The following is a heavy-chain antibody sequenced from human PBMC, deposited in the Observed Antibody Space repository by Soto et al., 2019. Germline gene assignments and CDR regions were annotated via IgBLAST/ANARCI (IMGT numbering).Heavy chain of an antibody. V-gene: IGHV3-30-3*01. CDR2: ISYDGGDT. J-gene: IGHJ4*02. CDR1: GFTFTAFA. D-gene: IGHD3-9*01. CDR3: ARDRFFDSYSFDY. Sequence: QVQLVESGGGVVQPGRSLSLSCAASGFTFTAFAIHWVRQAPGKGLEWVAIISYDGGDTHFADSVKGRLTISRDNSKNTVYLQMNSLRPEDMAVYYCARDRFFDSYSFDYWGQGTLVTVSS.